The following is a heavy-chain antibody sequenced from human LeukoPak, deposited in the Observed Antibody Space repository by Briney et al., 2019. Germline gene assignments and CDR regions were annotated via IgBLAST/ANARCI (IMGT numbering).Heavy chain of an antibody. D-gene: IGHD3-22*01. CDR3: ARDYGPSYYYDSSGYLGY. Sequence: ASVKVSCKASGYTFTSYYMHWVRQAPGQGLEWMGIINPSGGSAIYAQKFQGRVTMTRDTSTSTVYMELSSLRSEDTAVYYCARDYGPSYYYDSSGYLGYWGQGTPVTVSS. J-gene: IGHJ4*02. CDR1: GYTFTSYY. CDR2: INPSGGSA. V-gene: IGHV1-46*01.